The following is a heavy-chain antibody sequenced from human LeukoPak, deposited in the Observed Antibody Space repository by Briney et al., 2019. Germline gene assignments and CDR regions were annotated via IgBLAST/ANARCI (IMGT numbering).Heavy chain of an antibody. CDR2: IRYDGSNK. V-gene: IGHV3-30*02. CDR3: AKETIAVARPLDY. D-gene: IGHD6-19*01. CDR1: VFTFSSYG. J-gene: IGHJ4*02. Sequence: PGGSLRLSCAASVFTFSSYGMHWVRQAPGKGLECVAFIRYDGSNKYYADSVRGRFTISRDNSKNTLYLQMNSLRAEDTAVYYCAKETIAVARPLDYWGQGTLVTVSS.